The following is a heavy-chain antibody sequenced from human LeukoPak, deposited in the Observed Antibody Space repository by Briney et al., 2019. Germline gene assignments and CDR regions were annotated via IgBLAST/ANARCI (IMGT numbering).Heavy chain of an antibody. Sequence: SETLSLTCTVSGGSISSSSYYWGWIRQPPGKGLEWIGSIYYSGSTYYNPSLKSRVTISVDTSKNQFSLKLSSVTAADTAVYYCARSVVATTYYYYYYYYMDVWGKGTTVTISS. J-gene: IGHJ6*03. D-gene: IGHD5-12*01. CDR3: ARSVVATTYYYYYYYYMDV. CDR2: IYYSGST. CDR1: GGSISSSSYY. V-gene: IGHV4-39*07.